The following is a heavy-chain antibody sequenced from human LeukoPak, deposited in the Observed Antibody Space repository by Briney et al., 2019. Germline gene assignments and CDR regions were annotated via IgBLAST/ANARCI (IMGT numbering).Heavy chain of an antibody. CDR1: GFTFDDYA. V-gene: IGHV3-9*01. D-gene: IGHD3-3*01. J-gene: IGHJ4*02. Sequence: PGRSLRLSCAASGFTFDDYAMHWVRQSPGKGLEWVSGISWNSGNKGYADSVKGRFTISRDNAKNSLYLQMNSLRAEDTAVYYCARARDYDFWSGYYSRGYYFDYWGQGTLVTVSS. CDR3: ARARDYDFWSGYYSRGYYFDY. CDR2: ISWNSGNK.